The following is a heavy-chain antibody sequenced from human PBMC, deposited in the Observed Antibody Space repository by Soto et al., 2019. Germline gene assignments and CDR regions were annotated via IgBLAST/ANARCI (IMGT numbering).Heavy chain of an antibody. CDR3: AKDPNEAYDSGGYPYGMDV. J-gene: IGHJ6*02. Sequence: PGGSLGLSCAAPGFTVSNYAMSWVRQAPGKGLEWVSAISGSGGSTYYADSVKGRFTISRDNSKNTLYLQMNSLRAEDTAVYYCAKDPNEAYDSGGYPYGMDVWGQGTTVTVSS. V-gene: IGHV3-23*01. D-gene: IGHD3-22*01. CDR2: ISGSGGST. CDR1: GFTVSNYA.